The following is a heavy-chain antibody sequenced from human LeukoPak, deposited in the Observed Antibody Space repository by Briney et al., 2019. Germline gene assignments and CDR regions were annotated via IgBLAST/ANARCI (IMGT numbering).Heavy chain of an antibody. CDR2: IYANSGT. V-gene: IGHV4-4*07. Sequence: PSSPLSLTCSVSGGFISCYYCCWIRLPAGNGLELIRRIYANSGTSYSPSLQGQVTISVDTSISTVYLQWSSVTASDTAMYYCARGPPDYYDSRGFDYWGKGTLVTVSS. J-gene: IGHJ4*02. CDR3: ARGPPDYYDSRGFDY. CDR1: GGFISCYY. D-gene: IGHD3-22*01.